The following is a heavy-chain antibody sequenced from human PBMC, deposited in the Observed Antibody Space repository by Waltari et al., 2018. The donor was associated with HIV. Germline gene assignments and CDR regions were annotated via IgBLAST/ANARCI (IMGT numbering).Heavy chain of an antibody. V-gene: IGHV3-48*01. D-gene: IGHD4-17*01. J-gene: IGHJ5*02. CDR1: GFTFSDYN. CDR2: IRSDGSNI. Sequence: EVQLVESGGGLVQPGGSLRLSCAVSGFTFSDYNMNWVRQAPGKGLEGVSYIRSDGSNIYYADSVKGRFTISRDNAKNSLYLQMNSLRAEDTAVYYCARGGGYGDYRFDPWGQGTLVTVSS. CDR3: ARGGGYGDYRFDP.